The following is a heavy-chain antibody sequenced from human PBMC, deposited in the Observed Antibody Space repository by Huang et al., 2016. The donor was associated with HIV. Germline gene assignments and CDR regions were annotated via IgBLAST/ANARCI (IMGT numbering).Heavy chain of an antibody. CDR3: TRDGVAPDEEFDY. CDR2: VNTNNGAT. Sequence: QVQLVQSGAEVKKPGASVKVSCKPSGYAFADYFIHWVRQAPGQGLEWMAWVNTNNGATNYDQKFLGRLTVTGDTSMRTAYMERSGLTSDDTAKYYWTRDGVAPDEEFDYWGQGTVIIVSS. V-gene: IGHV1-2*02. J-gene: IGHJ4*02. CDR1: GYAFADYF. D-gene: IGHD5-12*01.